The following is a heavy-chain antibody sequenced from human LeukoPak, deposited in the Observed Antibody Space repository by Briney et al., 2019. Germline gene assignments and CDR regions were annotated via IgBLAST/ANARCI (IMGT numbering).Heavy chain of an antibody. Sequence: SETLSLTCAVYGGSLSGYYWSWIRQPPGKGLEWIGEINHSGSTNYNPSLKSRVTISVDTSKNQFSLKLSSVTAADTAVYYCARGQLTSTYYDFWSGYFCFDYWGQGTLVTVSS. V-gene: IGHV4-34*01. D-gene: IGHD3-3*01. CDR1: GGSLSGYY. CDR3: ARGQLTSTYYDFWSGYFCFDY. J-gene: IGHJ4*02. CDR2: INHSGST.